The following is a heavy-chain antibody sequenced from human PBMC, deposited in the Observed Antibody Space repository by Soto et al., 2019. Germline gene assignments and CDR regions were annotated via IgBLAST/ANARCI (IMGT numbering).Heavy chain of an antibody. D-gene: IGHD6-19*01. V-gene: IGHV3-23*01. CDR2: ISGSGGST. CDR1: GFTFSTYA. Sequence: EVQLLESGGGLVQPGGSLRLSCAASGFTFSTYAMSWVRQAPGKGPEGVSAISGSGGSTYYADSVKGRFTTSRDNSKNTLQLQMNSLRAEDTAVYYCAKDPSTLQWVQRANGIDSWGQGTLVTVSS. J-gene: IGHJ5*01. CDR3: AKDPSTLQWVQRANGIDS.